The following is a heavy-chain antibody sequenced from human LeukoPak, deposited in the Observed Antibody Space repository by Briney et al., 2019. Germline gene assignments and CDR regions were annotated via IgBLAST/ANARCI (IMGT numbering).Heavy chain of an antibody. D-gene: IGHD6-6*01. CDR2: MSYSGST. V-gene: IGHV4-59*01. J-gene: IGHJ5*02. CDR1: GASISTYY. Sequence: SETLSLTCTVSGASISTYYWSWIRQPPGKGLAWIGYMSYSGSTSYNPSLKSRVTISGDTSKNLFSLKLSSVTAADTAVYFCARDLSMNGSPSFDPWGQGTLVTVSS. CDR3: ARDLSMNGSPSFDP.